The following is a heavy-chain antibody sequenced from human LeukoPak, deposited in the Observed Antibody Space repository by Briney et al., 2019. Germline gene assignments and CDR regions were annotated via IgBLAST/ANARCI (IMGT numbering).Heavy chain of an antibody. Sequence: SETLSLTCTVSGDSISNYYWSWIRQPAGKGLEWIGRIYTSGSTNYNPSLKSRVTMSVDTSKNQFSLKLSSVTAADTAVYYCARDIGYSSSSGLNWFDPWGQGTLVTVSS. CDR1: GDSISNYY. CDR2: IYTSGST. D-gene: IGHD6-6*01. J-gene: IGHJ5*02. CDR3: ARDIGYSSSSGLNWFDP. V-gene: IGHV4-4*07.